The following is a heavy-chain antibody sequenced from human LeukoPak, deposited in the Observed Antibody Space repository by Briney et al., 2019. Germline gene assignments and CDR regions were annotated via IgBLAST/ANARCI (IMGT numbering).Heavy chain of an antibody. J-gene: IGHJ4*02. CDR1: GGTFSSYA. D-gene: IGHD3-16*02. V-gene: IGHV1-69*13. Sequence: ASVKVSCKASGGTFSSYAISWVRQAPGQGLEWMGGIIPIFGTANYAQKFQDRVTITADESTSTAYMELSSLRSEDTAVYYCARSYDYVWGSYRYIGYFDYWGQGTLVTVSS. CDR3: ARSYDYVWGSYRYIGYFDY. CDR2: IIPIFGTA.